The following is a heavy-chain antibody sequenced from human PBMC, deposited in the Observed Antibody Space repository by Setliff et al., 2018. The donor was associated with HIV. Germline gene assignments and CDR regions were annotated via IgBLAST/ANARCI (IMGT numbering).Heavy chain of an antibody. Sequence: SETLSLTCAVYGGSFSGYYWSWIRKPPGKGLDGIGEINHSGSTNYNPSLKSRFTISVDTSKNQFSLKLRSVTAADTAVYYWARGGGVTEFVYWGQGTLVTVSS. CDR2: INHSGST. D-gene: IGHD2-21*02. V-gene: IGHV4-34*01. J-gene: IGHJ4*02. CDR3: ARGGGVTEFVY. CDR1: GGSFSGYY.